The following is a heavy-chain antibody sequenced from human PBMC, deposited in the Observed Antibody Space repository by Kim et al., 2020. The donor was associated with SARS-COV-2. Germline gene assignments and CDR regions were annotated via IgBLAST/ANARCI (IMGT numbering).Heavy chain of an antibody. D-gene: IGHD3-22*01. J-gene: IGHJ4*02. CDR3: AKDSGCGFDS. CDR1: GFTLSTYW. CDR2: VNQDGSES. V-gene: IGHV3-7*01. Sequence: GGSLRLSCAASGFTLSTYWMSWVRQAPGKGLEWVASVNQDGSESYYVDSVKGRFTISRDNTKNSLYLQMNSLRVEDRAVYYCAKDSGCGFDSWGPGTLVTVSS.